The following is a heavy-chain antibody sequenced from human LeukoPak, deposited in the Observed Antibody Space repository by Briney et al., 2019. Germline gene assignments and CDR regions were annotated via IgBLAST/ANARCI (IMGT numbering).Heavy chain of an antibody. CDR2: IKQDGSEK. Sequence: GGSLRLSCAASGFTFSSYWMSWVRQAPGKGLEWVANIKQDGSEKYYVDSVKGRFTISRDNAKNSLYLKMNSLRAEDTAVYYCARDGGYYYYYMDVWGKGTPVTVSS. D-gene: IGHD3-10*01. CDR3: ARDGGYYYYYMDV. CDR1: GFTFSSYW. V-gene: IGHV3-7*01. J-gene: IGHJ6*03.